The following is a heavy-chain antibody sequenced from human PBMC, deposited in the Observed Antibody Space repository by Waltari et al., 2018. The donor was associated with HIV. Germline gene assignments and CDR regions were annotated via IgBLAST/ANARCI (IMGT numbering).Heavy chain of an antibody. CDR1: GFIVSDNY. CDR3: ARMQRFYGSEPSRYFYFGMDV. J-gene: IGHJ6*02. Sequence: EVQLVESGGNLTRPGGSLRLSCVGSGFIVSDNYMSWVRQATGKGPEWVSVLYINRNPLCGGSGKGRFPIFRDNSKNTLYLQRHTLRVDDTAVYYCARMQRFYGSEPSRYFYFGMDVWGQGTTVTVSS. V-gene: IGHV3-53*01. CDR2: LYINRNP. D-gene: IGHD3-16*02.